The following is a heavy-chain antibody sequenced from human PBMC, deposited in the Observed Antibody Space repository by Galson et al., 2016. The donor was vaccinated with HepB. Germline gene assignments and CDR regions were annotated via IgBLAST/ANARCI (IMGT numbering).Heavy chain of an antibody. V-gene: IGHV1-24*01. CDR2: FDPDDVQI. CDR3: ASGPIGIVVDYAFET. J-gene: IGHJ3*02. D-gene: IGHD1-26*01. Sequence: SVKVSCTVSGYSLTELSIHWVRQAPGKGPVWVGGFDPDDVQISYAQKFQGRVIMTEDTSTDTAYMELSSLGPEDTAVYYCASGPIGIVVDYAFETWGQGTMVPVSS. CDR1: GYSLTELS.